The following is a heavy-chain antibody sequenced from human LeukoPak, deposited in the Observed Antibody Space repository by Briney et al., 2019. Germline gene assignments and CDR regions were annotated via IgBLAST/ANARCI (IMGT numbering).Heavy chain of an antibody. CDR2: ISYDGTDK. CDR1: GFTFSRYG. CDR3: ARARSGDGFNLDY. V-gene: IGHV3-33*01. Sequence: GGSLRLSCAASGFTFSRYGMHWVRQAPGKGLEWLAVISYDGTDKYYADSAKGRFTISRDNSKNTLYLQMNSLRAEDTAVYFCARARSGDGFNLDYWGQGTLVTVSS. J-gene: IGHJ4*02. D-gene: IGHD5-24*01.